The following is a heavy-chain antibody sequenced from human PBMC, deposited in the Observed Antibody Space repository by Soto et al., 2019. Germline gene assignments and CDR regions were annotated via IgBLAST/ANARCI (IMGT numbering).Heavy chain of an antibody. J-gene: IGHJ4*02. CDR1: GFTFSSYA. Sequence: PGGSLRLTCAASGFTFSSYAMNWVRQAPGKGLEWVSVISGSGDSTYYADYVKGRFTISRDNSKNTLYLQMNSLRAEDTAVYYCARRGPGTYFDYWGQGTLVTVSS. D-gene: IGHD6-13*01. CDR3: ARRGPGTYFDY. CDR2: ISGSGDST. V-gene: IGHV3-23*01.